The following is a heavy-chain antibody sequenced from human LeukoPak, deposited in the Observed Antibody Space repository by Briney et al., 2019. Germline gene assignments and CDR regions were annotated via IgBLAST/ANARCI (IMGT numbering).Heavy chain of an antibody. V-gene: IGHV3-21*01. Sequence: GGSLRLSCAASGFTFSSYSMNWVRQAQGKGLEWVSSISSSSSYIHYADSVKGRFTISRDNAKNSLYLQMNSLRAEDTAVYHCAREFPMGATAPDYWGQGTLVTVSS. CDR2: ISSSSSYI. J-gene: IGHJ4*02. D-gene: IGHD1-26*01. CDR3: AREFPMGATAPDY. CDR1: GFTFSSYS.